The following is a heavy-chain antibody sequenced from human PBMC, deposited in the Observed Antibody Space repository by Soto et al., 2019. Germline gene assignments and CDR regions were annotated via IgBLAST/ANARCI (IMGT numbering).Heavy chain of an antibody. CDR1: GGSFSGYY. J-gene: IGHJ6*02. Sequence: SETLSLTCAVYGGSFSGYYWSWIRQPPGKGLEWIGEINHSGSTNYNPSLKSRVTISVDTSKNQFSLKLSSVTAADTAVYYCARMMGIAGAGTDLEYSYSGMDVWGQGNTVTVSS. D-gene: IGHD6-19*01. V-gene: IGHV4-34*01. CDR2: INHSGST. CDR3: ARMMGIAGAGTDLEYSYSGMDV.